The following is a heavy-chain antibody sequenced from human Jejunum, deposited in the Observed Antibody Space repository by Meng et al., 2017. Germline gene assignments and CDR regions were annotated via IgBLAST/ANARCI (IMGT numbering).Heavy chain of an antibody. Sequence: VQLRGSGPGLGRPSETLSLICSGAGGSVSSAGYQWSWIRQPPGKGLEWIGYASTNYNPSLKSRVTISVDTSKNQFSLRLTSVTAADTAVYYCARDHMGSLDYWGQGILVTVSS. CDR1: GGSVSSAGYQ. CDR3: ARDHMGSLDY. V-gene: IGHV4-61*08. J-gene: IGHJ4*02. CDR2: AST. D-gene: IGHD1-26*01.